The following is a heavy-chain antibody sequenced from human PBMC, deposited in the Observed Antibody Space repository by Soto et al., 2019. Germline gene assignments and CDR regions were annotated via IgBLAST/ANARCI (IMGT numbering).Heavy chain of an antibody. CDR3: ARRWGEGRVDC. Sequence: QVQLQESGPGLVKPSGTLSLTCAVSGGAISSSNWWSWVRQPPGKGLEWIGEIYHSGNTNYNPSLKGRVTMAVDKSRNQFSLKLSSVTAADTAVYYCARRWGEGRVDCWGQGTLVTVSS. CDR2: IYHSGNT. J-gene: IGHJ4*02. CDR1: GGAISSSNW. D-gene: IGHD3-10*01. V-gene: IGHV4-4*02.